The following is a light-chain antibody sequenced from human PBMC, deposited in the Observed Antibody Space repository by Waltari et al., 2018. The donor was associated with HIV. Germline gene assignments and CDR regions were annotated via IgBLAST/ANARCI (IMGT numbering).Light chain of an antibody. V-gene: IGLV1-47*02. Sequence: QSVLTHPPLASGPPGQIVTLSCSRTSSNIGPNYVPWNQQFPGTPPNLLTHSNNKRPSGVPDRFSGSKSGTSASLDISGLRSDDEAEYYCAAWDDTLTVVFGGGTKLTFL. J-gene: IGLJ2*01. CDR2: SNN. CDR1: SSNIGPNY. CDR3: AAWDDTLTVV.